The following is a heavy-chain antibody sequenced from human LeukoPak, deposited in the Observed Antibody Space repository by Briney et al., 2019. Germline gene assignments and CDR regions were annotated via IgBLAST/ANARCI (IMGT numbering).Heavy chain of an antibody. CDR2: IWYDGSNK. V-gene: IGHV3-33*08. CDR3: ARSLWFATTNFDY. CDR1: GFTSSSYW. D-gene: IGHD3-10*01. J-gene: IGHJ4*02. Sequence: GGSLRLSCAASGFTSSSYWMHWVRQAPGKGLEWVAVIWYDGSNKYYADSVKGRFTISRDNSMHTLYLQMNSLRVEDTAIYYCARSLWFATTNFDYWGQGSLVTVSS.